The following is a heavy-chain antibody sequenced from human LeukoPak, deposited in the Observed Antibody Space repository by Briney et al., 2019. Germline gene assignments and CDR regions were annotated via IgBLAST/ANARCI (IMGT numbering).Heavy chain of an antibody. Sequence: PGRSLRLSCAASGFTFDDYAMHWVRQAPGKGLEWVPGISWNGADIGYADSLKRRFTISRDNAKNSLYLQMNSLRAEDTALYYCAKDIRATSVAGTSGFDSWGQGTLVTVSS. D-gene: IGHD6-19*01. V-gene: IGHV3-9*01. CDR3: AKDIRATSVAGTSGFDS. CDR1: GFTFDDYA. CDR2: ISWNGADI. J-gene: IGHJ4*02.